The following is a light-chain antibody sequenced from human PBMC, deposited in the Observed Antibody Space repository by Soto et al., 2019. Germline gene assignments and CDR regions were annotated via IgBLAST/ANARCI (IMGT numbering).Light chain of an antibody. CDR2: AAS. Sequence: DIQMTQSPSSLSASVGDRVTITCRSSQSMSNYLNWYQHKPGKAPKVLIYAASTLQSGVPSRFSGRGSGTDFTLTISSLQPEDCATYNCQQSYSTPYTFGQGTQLEIK. CDR3: QQSYSTPYT. CDR1: QSMSNY. J-gene: IGKJ2*01. V-gene: IGKV1-39*01.